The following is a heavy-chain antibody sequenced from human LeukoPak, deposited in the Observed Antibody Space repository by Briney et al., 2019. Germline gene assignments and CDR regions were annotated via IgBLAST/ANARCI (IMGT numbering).Heavy chain of an antibody. D-gene: IGHD6-25*01. J-gene: IGHJ4*02. V-gene: IGHV3-64*01. CDR1: GFTFSSYA. Sequence: GGSLRLSCAASGFTFSSYAMHWVRQAPGKGLEYVSAISSNGGSTYYANSVKGRFTISRDNSKNTLYLQMGSLRAADMAVYYCASGLKSAQFDYWGQGTLVTVSS. CDR3: ASGLKSAQFDY. CDR2: ISSNGGST.